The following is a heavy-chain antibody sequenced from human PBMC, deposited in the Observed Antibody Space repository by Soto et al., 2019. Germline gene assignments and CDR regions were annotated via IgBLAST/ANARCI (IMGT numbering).Heavy chain of an antibody. J-gene: IGHJ4*02. Sequence: VGSLRLSCAASGFPFGENAMSWVRQAPGKGLEWVPGISDSGATTYYAGSVRGRFTISRDNSKNTLYLQMKSLRAEDSASYYCAKEDTSSGSLDYWGQGALVTVSS. CDR2: ISDSGATT. CDR3: AKEDTSSGSLDY. CDR1: GFPFGENA. V-gene: IGHV3-23*01. D-gene: IGHD6-19*01.